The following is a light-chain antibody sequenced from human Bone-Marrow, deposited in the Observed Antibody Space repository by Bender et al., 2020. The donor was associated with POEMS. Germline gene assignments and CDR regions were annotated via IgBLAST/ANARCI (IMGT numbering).Light chain of an antibody. V-gene: IGLV1-47*01. CDR2: KNN. CDR3: QSYDNSLGGWV. CDR1: NSNIRTNY. Sequence: QSVLTQPPSASGTPGQRVTISCSGSNSNIRTNYVYWYQQLPGTAPKLLIYKNNQRPSGVPDRFSASKSGTSASLAITGLQAEDEGDYYCQSYDNSLGGWVFGGGTKLTVL. J-gene: IGLJ3*02.